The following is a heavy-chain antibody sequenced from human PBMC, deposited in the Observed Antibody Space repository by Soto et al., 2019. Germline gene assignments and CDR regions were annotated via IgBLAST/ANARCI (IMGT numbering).Heavy chain of an antibody. CDR2: IYYSGST. CDR1: GGSISSGGYY. D-gene: IGHD3-3*01. V-gene: IGHV4-31*03. J-gene: IGHJ5*02. Sequence: SETLSLTCTDSGGSISSGGYYWSWIRQHPGKGLEWIGYIYYSGSTYYNPSLKSRVTISVDTSKNQFSLKLSSVTAADTAVYYCARSTYYDFVCGYLIGRPNWFDPWGQGTLVPVSS. CDR3: ARSTYYDFVCGYLIGRPNWFDP.